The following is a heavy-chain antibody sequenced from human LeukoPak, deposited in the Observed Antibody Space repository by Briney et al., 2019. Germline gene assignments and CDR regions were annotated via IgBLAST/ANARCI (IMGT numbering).Heavy chain of an antibody. V-gene: IGHV3-30*04. CDR1: GFTFSSYA. D-gene: IGHD4-17*01. J-gene: IGHJ4*02. CDR2: ISYDGSNK. Sequence: LPGGSLRLSCAASGFTFSSYAMHWVRQAPGKGLEWVAVISYDGSNKYYADSVKGRFTISRDNSKNTLYLQMNSLRAEDTAVYYCARGRGYGDYLYFDYWGQGTLVTVSS. CDR3: ARGRGYGDYLYFDY.